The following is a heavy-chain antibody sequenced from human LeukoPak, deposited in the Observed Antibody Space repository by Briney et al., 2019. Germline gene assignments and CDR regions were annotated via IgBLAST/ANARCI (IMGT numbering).Heavy chain of an antibody. J-gene: IGHJ3*02. CDR3: NGGSYHGAFDI. CDR1: GFTFGDYA. V-gene: IGHV3-49*03. Sequence: GGSLRLSCTASGFTFGDYAMSWFRQAPGKGLAWVGFIRSKAYGGTTEYAASVKGRLTISRDDSKSIAYLQMNSLKTEDTAVYYCNGGSYHGAFDIWGQGTMVTVSS. CDR2: IRSKAYGGTT. D-gene: IGHD1-26*01.